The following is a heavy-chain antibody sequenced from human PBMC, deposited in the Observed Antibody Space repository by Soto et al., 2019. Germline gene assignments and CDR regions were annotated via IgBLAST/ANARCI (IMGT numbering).Heavy chain of an antibody. CDR1: GYTFTSYA. CDR2: INAGNGNT. J-gene: IGHJ4*02. V-gene: IGHV1-3*01. D-gene: IGHD3-16*02. CDR3: ARDPWGLVGDISYYFDY. Sequence: GSGKVCCKASGYTFTSYAMHLVRQAPGQRLEWMGWINAGNGNTKYSQKFQGRVTITRDTSASTAYMELSSLRSEDTAVYYCARDPWGLVGDISYYFDYWGQGTMVTVSS.